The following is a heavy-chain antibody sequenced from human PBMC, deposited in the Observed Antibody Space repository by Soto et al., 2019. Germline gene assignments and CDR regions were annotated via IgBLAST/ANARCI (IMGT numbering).Heavy chain of an antibody. V-gene: IGHV4-59*01. CDR3: GRKHPFHTAYFDY. D-gene: IGHD2-21*02. J-gene: IGHJ4*01. CDR2: MYYSGNA. CDR1: GASISRYY. Sequence: QVQLQESGPGLVKPSETLSLTCTVSGASISRYYWSWIRQSPGKGLEWIGYMYYSGNANYNPSHMSRTTRSVEPCRNQFSRNQNSGNDRETAVFYCGRKHPFHTAYFDYRGHAILVTVSS.